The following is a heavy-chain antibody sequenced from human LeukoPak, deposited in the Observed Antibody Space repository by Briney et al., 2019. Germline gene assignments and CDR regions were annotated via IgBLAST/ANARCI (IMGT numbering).Heavy chain of an antibody. J-gene: IGHJ6*03. V-gene: IGHV3-7*01. D-gene: IGHD2-15*01. CDR3: ARQKAVVVVAATPDEDYGDYVDYYYYMDV. CDR2: IKEDGSEK. CDR1: GFTFSRYW. Sequence: PGGSLRLSCAASGFTFSRYWMSWVRQAPGKGLEWVANIKEDGSEKYYVDSVKGRLTISRDNAKNSLSLQTKSLRAEDTAVYYCARQKAVVVVAATPDEDYGDYVDYYYYMDVWGKGTTVTVSS.